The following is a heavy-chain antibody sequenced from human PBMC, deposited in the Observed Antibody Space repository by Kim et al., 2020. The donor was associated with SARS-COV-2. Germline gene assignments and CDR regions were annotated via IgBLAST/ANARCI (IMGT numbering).Heavy chain of an antibody. Sequence: SVKVSCKASGGTFNSYAISWVRQAPGQGLEWMGGIIPIVDTANYAQKFQGRVTITADESTTTVYMDLSSLKYEDTAVYYCARGPFDSDSSGYYLGYYFD. J-gene: IGHJ4*01. CDR1: GGTFNSYA. V-gene: IGHV1-69*01. CDR2: IIPIVDTA. D-gene: IGHD3-22*01. CDR3: ARGPFDSDSSGYYLGYYFD.